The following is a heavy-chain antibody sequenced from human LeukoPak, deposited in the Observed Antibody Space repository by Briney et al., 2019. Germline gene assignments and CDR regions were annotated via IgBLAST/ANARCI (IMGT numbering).Heavy chain of an antibody. CDR1: GYTFTSYT. D-gene: IGHD3-22*01. CDR2: ISAYTANT. V-gene: IGHV1-18*01. Sequence: ASVKVSCKASGYTFTSYTMNWVRQAPGQGLEWMGWISAYTANTNYAQKLQGRVTMTTDTSTSTAYMELRSLRSDDTAVYYCARVGPNYYDSSGPSYMDVWGKGTTVTISS. CDR3: ARVGPNYYDSSGPSYMDV. J-gene: IGHJ6*03.